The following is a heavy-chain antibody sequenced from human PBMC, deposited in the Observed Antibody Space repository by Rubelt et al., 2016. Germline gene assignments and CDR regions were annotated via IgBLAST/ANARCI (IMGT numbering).Heavy chain of an antibody. Sequence: EIQLVESGGGLVKPGGSLRLSCAASGFTFSSYEMSWVRQAPGQGLEWVSYISSSGSTKYYADSVKGRFTISRDNAKNSLYLQMNSLRAEDTAVYYCARDKAGDTYYFDYWGQGTLVTVSS. CDR1: GFTFSSYE. CDR2: ISSSGSTK. D-gene: IGHD2-21*02. V-gene: IGHV3-48*03. J-gene: IGHJ4*02. CDR3: ARDKAGDTYYFDY.